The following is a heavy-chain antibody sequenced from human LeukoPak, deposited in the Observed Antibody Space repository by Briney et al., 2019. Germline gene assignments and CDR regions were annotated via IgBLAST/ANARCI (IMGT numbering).Heavy chain of an antibody. J-gene: IGHJ4*02. CDR1: GFTFDDYG. V-gene: IGHV3-20*04. D-gene: IGHD3-10*01. CDR3: ARERVAGFGELTSGNFDY. Sequence: GGSLRLSCAASGFTFDDYGMSWVRQAPGKGLEGVSCINWSGGSTVYADSVKGRFTISRDNAKNSLYLQMNSLRAEDTALYYCARERVAGFGELTSGNFDYWGQGTLVTVSS. CDR2: INWSGGST.